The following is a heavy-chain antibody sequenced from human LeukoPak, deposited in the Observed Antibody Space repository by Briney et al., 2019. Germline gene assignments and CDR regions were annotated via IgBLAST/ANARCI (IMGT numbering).Heavy chain of an antibody. D-gene: IGHD5-18*01. J-gene: IGHJ4*02. CDR2: ISGSGGNT. Sequence: TGGSLRLSCAASGFTFTDYAMSWVRQAPGKGPEWVSGISGSGGNTYYADFVKGRFTISRDNTKNTLYLHMNSLRAEDTAVYYCAKADTAMGIYDYWGQGTLVTVSS. V-gene: IGHV3-23*01. CDR1: GFTFTDYA. CDR3: AKADTAMGIYDY.